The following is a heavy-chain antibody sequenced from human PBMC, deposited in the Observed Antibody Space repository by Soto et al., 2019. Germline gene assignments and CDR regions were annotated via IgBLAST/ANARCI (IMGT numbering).Heavy chain of an antibody. CDR2: ISYDGSNK. D-gene: IGHD3-10*01. CDR3: ARAMVRGPRYYYYGMDV. J-gene: IGHJ6*02. V-gene: IGHV3-30-3*01. CDR1: GFTFSSYA. Sequence: QVQLVESGGGVVQPGRSLRLSCAPSGFTFSSYAMHWVRQAPGKGLEWVAVISYDGSNKYYADSVKGRFTISRDNSKNTLYLQMNILRAEDTAVYYCARAMVRGPRYYYYGMDVWGQGTTVTVS.